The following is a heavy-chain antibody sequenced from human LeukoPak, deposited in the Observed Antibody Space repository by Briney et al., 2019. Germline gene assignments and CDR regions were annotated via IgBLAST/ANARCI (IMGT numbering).Heavy chain of an antibody. D-gene: IGHD3-10*01. CDR3: AREGFGELLGVNWFDP. CDR1: GGSFSGYY. J-gene: IGHJ5*02. Sequence: SETLSLTCAVYGGSFSGYYWSWIRQPPGKGLEWIGEINHSGSTNYNPSLKSRVTISVDTSKNQFSLKLSSVTAADTAVYYCAREGFGELLGVNWFDPWAREPWSPSPQ. CDR2: INHSGST. V-gene: IGHV4-34*01.